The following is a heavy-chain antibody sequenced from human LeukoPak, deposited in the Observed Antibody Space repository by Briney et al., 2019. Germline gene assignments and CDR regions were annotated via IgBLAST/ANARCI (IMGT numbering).Heavy chain of an antibody. CDR3: AREVNYGDPLDY. CDR1: GGSISSYY. Sequence: PSETLSLTCTVSGGSISSYYWSWIRQPPGKGLEWIGYINYSRSTNYNPSLKGRVTISVDTSKNQFTLKLSSVAAADTAVYYCAREVNYGDPLDYWGQGTLVTVSS. V-gene: IGHV4-59*01. J-gene: IGHJ4*02. D-gene: IGHD4-17*01. CDR2: INYSRST.